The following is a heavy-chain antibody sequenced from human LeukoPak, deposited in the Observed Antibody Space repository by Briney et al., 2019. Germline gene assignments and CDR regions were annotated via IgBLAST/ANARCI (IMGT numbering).Heavy chain of an antibody. Sequence: PSQTLSLTCAVSGGSIGSSSYNWGWIRQSPGKGLEWIGSIQYRGNIHFNPSLKSRVTISADTSKNQFSLKLSSVTAADTAVYFCGRSSGGYKDWGQGTLVTVSS. V-gene: IGHV4-39*01. CDR3: GRSSGGYKD. CDR2: IQYRGNI. J-gene: IGHJ4*02. CDR1: GGSIGSSSYN. D-gene: IGHD1-26*01.